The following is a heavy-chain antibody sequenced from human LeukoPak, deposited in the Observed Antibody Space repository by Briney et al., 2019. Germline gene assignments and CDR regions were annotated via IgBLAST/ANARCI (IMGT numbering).Heavy chain of an antibody. CDR3: AKDRHYDSSGYYLPTIFDY. CDR2: ISGSGGST. D-gene: IGHD3-22*01. V-gene: IGHV3-23*01. J-gene: IGHJ4*02. Sequence: PGGSLRLSCAASGFTFSSYAMSWVRQAPGKGLEWVSAISGSGGSTYYADSVKGRFTISRDNSKNTLYLQMNSLRAEDTAVYYCAKDRHYDSSGYYLPTIFDYWGQGTLATVSS. CDR1: GFTFSSYA.